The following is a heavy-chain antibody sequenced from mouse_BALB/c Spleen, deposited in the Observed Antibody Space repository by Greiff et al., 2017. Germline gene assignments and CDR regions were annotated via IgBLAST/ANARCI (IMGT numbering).Heavy chain of an antibody. CDR3: ARGGNGWYFDV. V-gene: IGHV5-17*02. D-gene: IGHD2-1*01. Sequence: EVHLVESGGGLVQPGGSRKLSCAASGFTFSSFGMHWVRQAPEKGLEWVAYISSGSSTIYYADTVKGRFTISRDNPKNTLFLQMTSLRSEDTAMYYCARGGNGWYFDVWGAGTTVTVSS. CDR2: ISSGSSTI. CDR1: GFTFSSFG. J-gene: IGHJ1*01.